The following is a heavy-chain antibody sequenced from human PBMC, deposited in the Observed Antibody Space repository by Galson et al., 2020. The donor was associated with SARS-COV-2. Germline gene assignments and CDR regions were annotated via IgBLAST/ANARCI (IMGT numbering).Heavy chain of an antibody. Sequence: SETLSLTCTVSGGSISSGDYYWSWIRQPPGKGLEWIGYISNSGNTHYNPSLKSRLTISVETSRDQFSLNLRSVTAADTAVYYCASLFDYSSGWLFDYWGQGTLVTVSS. CDR1: GGSISSGDYY. CDR2: ISNSGNT. D-gene: IGHD6-19*01. J-gene: IGHJ4*02. CDR3: ASLFDYSSGWLFDY. V-gene: IGHV4-30-4*01.